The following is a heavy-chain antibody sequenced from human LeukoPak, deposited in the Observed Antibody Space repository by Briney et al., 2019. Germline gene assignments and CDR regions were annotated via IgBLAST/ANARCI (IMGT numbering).Heavy chain of an antibody. CDR3: ARDLWGTTVTADYFDS. J-gene: IGHJ4*02. CDR2: ISSSSSYI. Sequence: GGSLRLSCAASGFTLSSYRMNWVRQVPGKGLEWVSSISSSSSYIYYADSVKGRFTISRDNAKNSLYLQMISLRAEDMAVYYCARDLWGTTVTADYFDSWGQGTLVTVSS. D-gene: IGHD4-17*01. V-gene: IGHV3-21*01. CDR1: GFTLSSYR.